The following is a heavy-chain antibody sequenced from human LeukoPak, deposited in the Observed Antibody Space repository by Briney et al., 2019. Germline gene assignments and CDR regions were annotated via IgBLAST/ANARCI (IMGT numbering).Heavy chain of an antibody. CDR2: ISGSGGST. CDR1: GFTFSSYG. CDR3: AKDVQWMGYYFDY. V-gene: IGHV3-23*01. J-gene: IGHJ4*02. D-gene: IGHD6-19*01. Sequence: GGTLRLSCAASGFTFSSYGMSWVRQAPGKGLEWVSAISGSGGSTNYADSVKSRFTISRDNSENTLYLQINSLRAEDTAVYYCAKDVQWMGYYFDYWGQGTLVTVSS.